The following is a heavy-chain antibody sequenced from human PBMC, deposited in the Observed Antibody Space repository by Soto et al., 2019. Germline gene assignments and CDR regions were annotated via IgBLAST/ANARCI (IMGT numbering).Heavy chain of an antibody. CDR3: ARGPALAGTLDL. CDR1: GFTFTSDS. J-gene: IGHJ4*02. Sequence: GGSLRLSCEASGFTFTSDSMTWVRRAPGKGLEWVSSISSHGRDIFYADSVKGRFTISRDNAKDSLHLQMNSLTGEDSAVYYCARGPALAGTLDLWGQGTLVTVSS. CDR2: ISSHGRDI. V-gene: IGHV3-21*06. D-gene: IGHD6-19*01.